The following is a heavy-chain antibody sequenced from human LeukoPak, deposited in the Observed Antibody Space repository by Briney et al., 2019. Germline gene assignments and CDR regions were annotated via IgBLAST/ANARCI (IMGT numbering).Heavy chain of an antibody. D-gene: IGHD3-9*01. CDR1: GFTFSSYG. Sequence: PGGSLRLSCAASGFTFSSYGMHWVRQAPGKGLEWVAFIRYDGSNKYYADSVKGRFTISRDNSKNTLYLQMNSLRAEDTAVYYCVRDFEWGFDHWGQGTLVTVSS. CDR3: VRDFEWGFDH. CDR2: IRYDGSNK. V-gene: IGHV3-30*02. J-gene: IGHJ4*02.